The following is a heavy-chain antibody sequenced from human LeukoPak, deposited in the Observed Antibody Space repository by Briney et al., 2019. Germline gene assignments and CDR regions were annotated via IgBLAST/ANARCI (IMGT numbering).Heavy chain of an antibody. CDR1: GFTFTNAW. J-gene: IGHJ4*02. CDR3: TTHGCTGGTCHIY. V-gene: IGHV3-15*01. Sequence: GGSLRLSCAASGFTFTNAWMSWARQAPGKGLEWVGRIKSNVLGGTTDYAAPVKGRFGISRDDSKNSLYLQMNSLKTEDTAIYYCTTHGCTGGTCHIYWGQGTLVTVSS. D-gene: IGHD2-15*01. CDR2: IKSNVLGGTT.